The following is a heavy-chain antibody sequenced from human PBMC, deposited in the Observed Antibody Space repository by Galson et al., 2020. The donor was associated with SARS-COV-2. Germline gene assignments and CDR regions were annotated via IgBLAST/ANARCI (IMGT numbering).Heavy chain of an antibody. J-gene: IGHJ6*02. Sequence: GGSLRLSCAASGFPFGDYGMSWVRQAPGKGLEWVSSINRNGDNTAYADSVKGRFTTFRDNARNSLYLQMNSLRGDDMALYYCARGGVYCGGDCYAMDVWGQGTTVTVSS. V-gene: IGHV3-20*04. D-gene: IGHD2-21*02. CDR1: GFPFGDYG. CDR3: ARGGVYCGGDCYAMDV. CDR2: INRNGDNT.